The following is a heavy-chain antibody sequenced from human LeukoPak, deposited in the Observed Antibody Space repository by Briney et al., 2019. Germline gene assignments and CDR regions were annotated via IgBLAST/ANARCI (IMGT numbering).Heavy chain of an antibody. CDR1: GYTFTSYY. Sequence: ASVKVSCKASGYTFTSYYMHWVRQAPGQGLEWMGIINPSGGSTSYAQKFQGRVTMTRDTSTSTVYTELRSLTSDDTAVYYCATVLRFLAYWGQGTLVTVSS. CDR2: INPSGGST. CDR3: ATVLRFLAY. D-gene: IGHD3-3*01. J-gene: IGHJ4*02. V-gene: IGHV1-46*01.